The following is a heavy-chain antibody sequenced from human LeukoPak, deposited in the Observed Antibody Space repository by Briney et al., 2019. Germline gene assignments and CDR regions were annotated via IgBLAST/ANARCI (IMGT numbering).Heavy chain of an antibody. CDR3: ARGGGGNRAAFHY. J-gene: IGHJ4*02. D-gene: IGHD2-15*01. CDR2: ITWSGGST. V-gene: IGHV3-20*04. CDR1: GFTFDDYG. Sequence: GGSLRLSCAASGFTFDDYGMTWVRQVPGKGLEWVSGITWSGGSTGYADSVKGRFTISRDNADNSLYLQMSSLRAEDTAFYYCARGGGGNRAAFHYWGQGTPVTVSP.